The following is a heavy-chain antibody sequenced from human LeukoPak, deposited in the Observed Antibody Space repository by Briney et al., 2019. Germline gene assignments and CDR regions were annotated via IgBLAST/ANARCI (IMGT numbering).Heavy chain of an antibody. D-gene: IGHD6-13*01. CDR2: VDPEDGET. J-gene: IGHJ6*03. CDR1: GYTFTDYY. Sequence: VKISCKVSGYTFTDYYMHWVQQAPGKGLEWMGLVDPEDGETIYAEKFQGRVTITADTSTDTAYMELSSLRSEDTAVYYCATVRKYSSSWYKSYYYYIDVWGKGTTVTVSS. CDR3: ATVRKYSSSWYKSYYYYIDV. V-gene: IGHV1-69-2*01.